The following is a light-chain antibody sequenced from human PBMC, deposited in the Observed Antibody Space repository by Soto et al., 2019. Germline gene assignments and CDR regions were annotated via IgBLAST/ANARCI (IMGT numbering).Light chain of an antibody. CDR2: DVS. V-gene: IGLV2-11*01. CDR3: CSYAGSYTFEG. CDR1: SSDVGGYNY. Sequence: QSVLTQPRSVSGSPGQSVTISCTGTSSDVGGYNYVSWYQQHPGKAPKLMIYDVSKRPSGVPDRFSGSKSGNTASLTISGLQTDDEADYYCCSYAGSYTFEGFGGGTKLTVL. J-gene: IGLJ2*01.